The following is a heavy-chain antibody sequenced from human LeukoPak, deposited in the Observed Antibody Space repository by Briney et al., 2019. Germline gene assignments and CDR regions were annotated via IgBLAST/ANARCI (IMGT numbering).Heavy chain of an antibody. J-gene: IGHJ4*02. CDR3: ASVADY. Sequence: GMSLRLSCAASGFSITTYAMHWVRQAPGKGLESVADISHDGSKNYYADSVKGRFTISRDLSKNTLYLQMNSLRSEDTAVHYCASVADYWGQGTLVTVSS. CDR1: GFSITTYA. V-gene: IGHV3-30*04. CDR2: ISHDGSKN.